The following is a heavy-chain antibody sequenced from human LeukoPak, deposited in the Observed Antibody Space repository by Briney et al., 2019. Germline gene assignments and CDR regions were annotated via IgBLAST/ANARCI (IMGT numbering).Heavy chain of an antibody. V-gene: IGHV4-34*01. Sequence: SETLSLTCAVYGGSFSGYYWSWIRQPPGKGLEWIGEINHSGSTNYNPSLKSRVTISVDTSKNQFSLKQSSVTAADTAVYYCARGEVGATEIDYWGQGTLVTVSS. D-gene: IGHD1-26*01. CDR1: GGSFSGYY. CDR3: ARGEVGATEIDY. CDR2: INHSGST. J-gene: IGHJ4*02.